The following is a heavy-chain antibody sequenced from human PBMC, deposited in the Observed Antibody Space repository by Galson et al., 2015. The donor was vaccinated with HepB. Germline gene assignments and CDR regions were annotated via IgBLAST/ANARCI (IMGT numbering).Heavy chain of an antibody. CDR2: IMGDGRAT. CDR3: VAILSDDNVCVH. CDR1: GFTFRNYW. J-gene: IGHJ4*02. D-gene: IGHD2/OR15-2a*01. V-gene: IGHV3-74*01. Sequence: SLRLSCAASGFTFRNYWMHWVRQVPGKGPVWVSRIMGDGRATNYADSVKGRFTISRDNAKNALYLQMNSLRADDTAVYYCVAILSDDNVCVHWGQGTQVTVSS.